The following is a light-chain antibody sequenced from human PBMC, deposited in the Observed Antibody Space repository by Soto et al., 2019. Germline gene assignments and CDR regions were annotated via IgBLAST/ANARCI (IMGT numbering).Light chain of an antibody. Sequence: DIQITQSPSSVSASVGDRVTATCRTSRNVSSWLAWYQQTPGKAPKLMIHGASTLQRGVPSRFSGSGSGTEFSLTISSLQPEDFATYFCQQGNNFPFTFGPGTKVDTK. CDR3: QQGNNFPFT. J-gene: IGKJ3*01. V-gene: IGKV1-12*01. CDR1: RNVSSW. CDR2: GAS.